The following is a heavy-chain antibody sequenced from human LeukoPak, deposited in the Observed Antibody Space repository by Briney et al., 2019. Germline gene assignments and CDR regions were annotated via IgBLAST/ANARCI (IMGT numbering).Heavy chain of an antibody. CDR2: IWYDGSKK. Sequence: GGSLRLSCAASGFTFSSYGMHWVRQAPGKGLEWVAVIWYDGSKKYYAGSGKGRFTISRDNSKSTLYLQMNSLRAEDTAVYYCARVLNSYDSSGYYFSYWGQGTLVTVSS. J-gene: IGHJ4*02. D-gene: IGHD3-22*01. CDR3: ARVLNSYDSSGYYFSY. V-gene: IGHV3-33*01. CDR1: GFTFSSYG.